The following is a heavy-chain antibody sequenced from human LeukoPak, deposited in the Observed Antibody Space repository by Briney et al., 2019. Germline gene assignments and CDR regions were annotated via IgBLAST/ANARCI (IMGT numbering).Heavy chain of an antibody. CDR2: ISYDGSNK. V-gene: IGHV3-30*03. CDR1: GFTFSSYG. Sequence: PGGSLRLSCAASGFTFSSYGMHWVRQAPGKGLEWVAVISYDGSNKGYADSVKGRFTISRDNAKNSLFLQLNSLRVEDTAVYYCNTVTYYSSRAPGDYWGQGTLVTVSS. CDR3: NTVTYYSSRAPGDY. J-gene: IGHJ4*02. D-gene: IGHD6-19*01.